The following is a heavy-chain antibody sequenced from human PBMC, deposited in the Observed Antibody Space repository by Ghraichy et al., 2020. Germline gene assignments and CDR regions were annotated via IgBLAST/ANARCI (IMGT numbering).Heavy chain of an antibody. Sequence: SVKVSCKASGGTFSNYAISWVRQAPGQGIEWMGGIIPIFGTANYAQKFQGRVTITADESTSTDYMELSSLRSEDTAVYYCARGSKTTVTRVGYYYYYGMDVWGQGTTVTVSS. CDR1: GGTFSNYA. J-gene: IGHJ6*02. V-gene: IGHV1-69*13. CDR3: ARGSKTTVTRVGYYYYYGMDV. CDR2: IIPIFGTA. D-gene: IGHD4-11*01.